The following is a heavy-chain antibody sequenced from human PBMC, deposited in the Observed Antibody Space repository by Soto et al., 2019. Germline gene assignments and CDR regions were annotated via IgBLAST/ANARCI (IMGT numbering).Heavy chain of an antibody. CDR1: GFTFSSYG. J-gene: IGHJ2*01. Sequence: GGSLRLSCAASGFTFSSYGMHWVRQAPGKGLEWVAVIWYDGSNKYYADSVKGRFTISRDNSKNTLYLQMNSLRAEDTAVYYCARDRNYGETIDWYFDLWGRGTLVTVSS. D-gene: IGHD3-10*01. CDR2: IWYDGSNK. V-gene: IGHV3-33*01. CDR3: ARDRNYGETIDWYFDL.